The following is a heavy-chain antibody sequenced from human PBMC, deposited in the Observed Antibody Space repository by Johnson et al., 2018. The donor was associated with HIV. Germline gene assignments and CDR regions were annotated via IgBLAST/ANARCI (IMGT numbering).Heavy chain of an antibody. J-gene: IGHJ3*02. CDR3: AREGKDAFDI. V-gene: IGHV3-15*01. D-gene: IGHD3-10*01. CDR2: VKSKTDGGTT. CDR1: GFTFSDAW. Sequence: VQLVESGGGLVKTGGSLRLSCAASGFTFSDAWMNWVRQAPGKGLEWVGRVKSKTDGGTTDYAAPVKGRFTISRDDSKNTLYLQMNSLRAEDTAVYYCAREGKDAFDIWGQGTVVTVSS.